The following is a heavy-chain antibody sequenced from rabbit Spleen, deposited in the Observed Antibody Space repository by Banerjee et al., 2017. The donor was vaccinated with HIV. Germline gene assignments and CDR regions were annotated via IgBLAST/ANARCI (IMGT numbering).Heavy chain of an antibody. CDR2: IAGSSSGFP. CDR1: GFSFSSSDY. V-gene: IGHV1S40*01. J-gene: IGHJ6*01. CDR3: ARDTGSSFSSYGMVH. Sequence: QSLEESGGDLVKPGASLTLTCTASGFSFSSSDYMCWVRQAPGKGLEWISCIAGSSSGFPYSATWAKGRFTCSKTSSTTVTLQMTSLTVADTATYFCARDTGSSFSSYGMVHWRPGTLVTVS. D-gene: IGHD8-1*01.